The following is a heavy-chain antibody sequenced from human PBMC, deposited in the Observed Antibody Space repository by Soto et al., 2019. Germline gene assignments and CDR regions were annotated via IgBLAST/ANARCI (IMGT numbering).Heavy chain of an antibody. Sequence: GGSLRLSCAASGFSFSDYYMSWIRQAPGKGLEWVSYIGSGGSIIYYADSVKGRFTISRDNAKNSLYLEMHSLRAAVTAVYYCARYGPYYNILTGRPPPMDVWGKGTTVTVSS. CDR2: IGSGGSII. CDR1: GFSFSDYY. CDR3: ARYGPYYNILTGRPPPMDV. D-gene: IGHD3-9*01. V-gene: IGHV3-11*01. J-gene: IGHJ6*04.